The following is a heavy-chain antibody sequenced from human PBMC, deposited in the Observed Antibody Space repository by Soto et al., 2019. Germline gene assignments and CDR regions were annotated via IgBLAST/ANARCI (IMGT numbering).Heavy chain of an antibody. Sequence: GWSLRLSCAASGFTFSSYAMHWVRQAPGKGLEWVAVISYDGSNKYYADSVKGRFTISRDNSKKTLYLQMNSLRAEETAVYYCARVQKTFKLITIFGFEYWGKGTLVTVSS. J-gene: IGHJ4*02. CDR1: GFTFSSYA. D-gene: IGHD3-3*01. CDR2: ISYDGSNK. V-gene: IGHV3-30-3*01. CDR3: ARVQKTFKLITIFGFEY.